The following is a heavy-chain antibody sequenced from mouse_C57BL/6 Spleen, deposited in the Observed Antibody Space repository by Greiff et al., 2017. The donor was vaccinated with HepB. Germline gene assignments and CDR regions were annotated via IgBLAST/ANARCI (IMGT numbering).Heavy chain of an antibody. CDR2: IDPENGDT. D-gene: IGHD2-5*01. J-gene: IGHJ2*01. Sequence: VQLQQSGAELVRPGASVKLSCTASGFNIKDDYMHWVKQRPEQGLEWIGWIDPENGDTEYASKFQGKATITADTSSNTAYLQLSSLTSEDTAVYYCTRGNYYSNYFFDYWGQGTTLTVSS. V-gene: IGHV14-4*01. CDR1: GFNIKDDY. CDR3: TRGNYYSNYFFDY.